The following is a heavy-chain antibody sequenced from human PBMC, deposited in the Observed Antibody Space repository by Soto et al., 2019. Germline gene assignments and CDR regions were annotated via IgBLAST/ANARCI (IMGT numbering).Heavy chain of an antibody. J-gene: IGHJ4*02. D-gene: IGHD6-13*01. V-gene: IGHV3-74*01. Sequence: EVQLVESGGGLVQPGGSLRLSCAASGFWLSDYGMHWVRQVPGKGLVWVARINEDGRVTNYADSVQGRFTLSRDNAKNTVFLQMNSARVDDTAVYFCVRDFRNSDYWGQGTLVTVSS. CDR2: INEDGRVT. CDR3: VRDFRNSDY. CDR1: GFWLSDYG.